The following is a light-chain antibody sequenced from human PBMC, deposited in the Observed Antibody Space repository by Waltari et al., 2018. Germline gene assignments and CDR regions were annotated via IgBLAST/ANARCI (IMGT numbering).Light chain of an antibody. CDR2: EAV. Sequence: QSALTQPASVSGSPGQSITISCTGASADLACYHLFSWYQHHPAKAPKLMIYEAVKRPSGVSNRFSGAKSGTTASLIISGLQADDEADYYCCSYTGSSTSYGCGSGTKVTVL. CDR1: SADLACYHL. V-gene: IGLV2-23*01. J-gene: IGLJ1*01. CDR3: CSYTGSSTSYG.